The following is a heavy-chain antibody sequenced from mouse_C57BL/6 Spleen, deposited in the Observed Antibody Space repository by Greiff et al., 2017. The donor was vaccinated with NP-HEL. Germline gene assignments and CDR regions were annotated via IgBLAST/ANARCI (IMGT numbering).Heavy chain of an antibody. D-gene: IGHD6-1*01. J-gene: IGHJ4*01. Sequence: EVQLQQSGPELVKPGASVKISCKASGYTFTDYYMNWVKQSHGKSLEWIGDINPNNGGTSYNQKFKGKATLTVDKSSSTAYMELRSLTSEDSAVYYCARLAETMDYWGQGTSVTVSS. V-gene: IGHV1-26*01. CDR1: GYTFTDYY. CDR3: ARLAETMDY. CDR2: INPNNGGT.